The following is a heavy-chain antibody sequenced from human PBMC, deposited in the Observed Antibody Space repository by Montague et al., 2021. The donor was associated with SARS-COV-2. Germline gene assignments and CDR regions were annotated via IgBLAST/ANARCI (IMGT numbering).Heavy chain of an antibody. CDR1: GFSVSDSY. D-gene: IGHD6-25*01. V-gene: IGHV3-53*01. CDR2: IKAGNT. J-gene: IGHJ4*02. CDR3: ARGLQQRSNFDY. Sequence: SLRLSCAASGFSVSDSYMSWVRQAPGKGPEWVSIIKAGNTYYTDSVKGRFTMSRDNSKNTLSLQVNSLRDEDTAVYYCARGLQQRSNFDYWGQGTLVTVSS.